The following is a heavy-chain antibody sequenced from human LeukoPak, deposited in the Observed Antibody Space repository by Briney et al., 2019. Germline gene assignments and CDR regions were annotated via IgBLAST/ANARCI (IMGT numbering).Heavy chain of an antibody. V-gene: IGHV3-21*01. CDR1: GFTFSSYS. D-gene: IGHD2-15*01. CDR2: ISSSSSYI. CDR3: AGGNYFSCGSCQSFDQ. J-gene: IGHJ4*01. Sequence: GGSLRLSCAASGFTFSSYSMNWVRQAPGKGLEWVSSISSSSSYIYYADSVKGRFTISRDKAKNSLYLQMNSLRAEDKFVYYFAGGNYFSCGSCQSFDQWGQGTLVNVSS.